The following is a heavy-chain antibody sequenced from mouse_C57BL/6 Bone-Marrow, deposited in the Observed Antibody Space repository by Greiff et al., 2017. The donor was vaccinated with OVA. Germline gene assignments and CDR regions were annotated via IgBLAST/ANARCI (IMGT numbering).Heavy chain of an antibody. V-gene: IGHV1-80*01. CDR1: GYAFSSYW. Sequence: QVQLQQSGAELVKPGASVKISCKASGYAFSSYWMNWVKQRPGKGLEWIGQIYPGDGDTNDNGKFKGKATLTADKSSSTAYMQLSSLTSEDAAVYFCASLYYGSSPFDYWGQGTTLTVSS. J-gene: IGHJ2*01. CDR2: IYPGDGDT. CDR3: ASLYYGSSPFDY. D-gene: IGHD1-1*01.